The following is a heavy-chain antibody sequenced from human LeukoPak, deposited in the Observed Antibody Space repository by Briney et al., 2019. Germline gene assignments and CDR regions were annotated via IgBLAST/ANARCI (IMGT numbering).Heavy chain of an antibody. D-gene: IGHD5-18*01. V-gene: IGHV4-31*03. J-gene: IGHJ2*01. Sequence: SETLSLTCTVSGGSISSGGYYWSWIRQHPGKGLEWIGYIYYSGSTYYNPSLKSRVTISVDTSKNQFSLKLSSVTAADTAVYYCARALGGYSYGDNPGNWYIDLWGRGTLVTVSS. CDR1: GGSISSGGYY. CDR2: IYYSGST. CDR3: ARALGGYSYGDNPGNWYIDL.